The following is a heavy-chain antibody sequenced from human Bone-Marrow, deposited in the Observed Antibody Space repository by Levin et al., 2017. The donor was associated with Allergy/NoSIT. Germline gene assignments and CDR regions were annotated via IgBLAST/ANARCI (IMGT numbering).Heavy chain of an antibody. Sequence: LSLTCAASEFTFSDYEMNWVRQAPGRGLEWLSYVSKSGTIIYYADSVKGRFTVSRDNAKSSLYLQMNSLRVEDTAVYYCARNLPALVMVAATWVRCDFWGQGALVTVSS. D-gene: IGHD2-15*01. CDR1: EFTFSDYE. CDR2: VSKSGTII. J-gene: IGHJ4*02. V-gene: IGHV3-48*03. CDR3: ARNLPALVMVAATWVRCDF.